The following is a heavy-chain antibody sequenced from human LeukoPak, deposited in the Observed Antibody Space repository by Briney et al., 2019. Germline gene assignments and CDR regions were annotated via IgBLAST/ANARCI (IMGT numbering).Heavy chain of an antibody. Sequence: SETLSLTCTVSGGSISSYYWSWIRQPPGKGLEWIGYIYYSGSTNYNPSLKSRVTISVDTSKNQFSLKLSSVTAADTAVYYCARLEARGYFDYWGQGTLVTVSS. V-gene: IGHV4-59*08. J-gene: IGHJ4*02. CDR2: IYYSGST. CDR1: GGSISSYY. D-gene: IGHD6-6*01. CDR3: ARLEARGYFDY.